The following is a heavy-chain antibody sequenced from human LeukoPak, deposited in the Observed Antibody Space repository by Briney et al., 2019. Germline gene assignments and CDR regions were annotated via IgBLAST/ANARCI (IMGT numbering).Heavy chain of an antibody. V-gene: IGHV4-34*01. CDR3: ATGRQHIVVVTADRGWFDP. D-gene: IGHD2-21*02. J-gene: IGHJ5*02. CDR1: GGFFSGYY. CDR2: INDSGST. Sequence: SETLSLTCAVYGGFFSGYYWSWIRQPPGKGLEWIGVINDSGSTNYNPSLKSRVTISVDTSKNQFSLELSSVTAADTAVYYCATGRQHIVVVTADRGWFDPWGQGTLVTVSS.